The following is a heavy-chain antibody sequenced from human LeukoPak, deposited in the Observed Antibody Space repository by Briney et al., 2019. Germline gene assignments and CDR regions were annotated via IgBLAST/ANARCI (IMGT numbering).Heavy chain of an antibody. V-gene: IGHV3-48*03. Sequence: GGSLRLSCVASEFTFSSYEMNWVRQAPGKGLEWVSHISTSGDMIYYADSVKGRFAISRDNAKNSVYLQMNSLRDEDTAVYYCANFYMDVWGKGTAVTVSS. J-gene: IGHJ6*03. CDR1: EFTFSSYE. CDR2: ISTSGDMI. CDR3: ANFYMDV.